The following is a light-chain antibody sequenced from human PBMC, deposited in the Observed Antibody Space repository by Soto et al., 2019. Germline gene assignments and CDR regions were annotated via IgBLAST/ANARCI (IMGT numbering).Light chain of an antibody. CDR3: QQYDTRLT. V-gene: IGKV1-33*01. Sequence: DIQMTQSPSSLSASVGDRVTITCQASQDIGKRLNWYQQKPGKAPKVLIYDASYLETGVPARFSVRGSGTEFTFTISSLQHADIASYYCQQYDTRLTFGGGTKVEMK. CDR1: QDIGKR. CDR2: DAS. J-gene: IGKJ4*01.